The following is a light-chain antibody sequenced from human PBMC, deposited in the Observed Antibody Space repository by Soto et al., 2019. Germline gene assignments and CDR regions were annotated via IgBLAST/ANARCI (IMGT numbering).Light chain of an antibody. CDR2: EVS. Sequence: SALTQPPSASGSPGQSVTLSCTGTSSDVGNYNYVSWYQHHPGKAPKVMIYEVSKRPSGVPDRFSGSKSGNTASLTVSGLQTEDEADYYCNSYAGSNGVVFGGGTKLTVL. V-gene: IGLV2-8*01. CDR3: NSYAGSNGVV. J-gene: IGLJ2*01. CDR1: SSDVGNYNY.